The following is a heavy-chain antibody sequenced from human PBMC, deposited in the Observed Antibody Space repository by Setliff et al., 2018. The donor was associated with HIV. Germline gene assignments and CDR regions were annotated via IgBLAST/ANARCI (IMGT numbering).Heavy chain of an antibody. CDR1: GYRFTDFY. CDR3: ARYLVVVPVAVGGLDV. CDR2: INPNSGGT. D-gene: IGHD2-2*01. Sequence: ASVKVSCKASGYRFTDFYIHLVRQAPGQGLEWMGWINPNSGGTNYAQKFKGRVTMTRDTSISTAYMELSGLTSDDSAVYYCARYLVVVPVAVGGLDVWGQGTTVT. V-gene: IGHV1-2*02. J-gene: IGHJ6*02.